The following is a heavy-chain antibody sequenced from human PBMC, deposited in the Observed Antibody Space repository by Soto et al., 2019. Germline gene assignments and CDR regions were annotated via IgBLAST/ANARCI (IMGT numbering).Heavy chain of an antibody. CDR2: IKADGSET. Sequence: GGSLRLSCVASGFSFSTYWMSWVRQVPGTGLEWVANIKADGSETHYVDSVRGRFTISRDNAKTSLYLQVNSLRAEDTAMYYCAKGGHIDFCGQGTLVTVSS. CDR1: GFSFSTYW. V-gene: IGHV3-7*03. CDR3: AKGGHIDF. J-gene: IGHJ4*02. D-gene: IGHD3-16*01.